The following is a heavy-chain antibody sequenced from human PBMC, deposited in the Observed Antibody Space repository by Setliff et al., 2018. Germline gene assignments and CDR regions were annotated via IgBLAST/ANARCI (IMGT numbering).Heavy chain of an antibody. CDR3: ARDLGHGGDSDY. CDR2: IGHTGSI. CDR1: GYSISSGYI. V-gene: IGHV4-38-2*02. D-gene: IGHD2-21*02. J-gene: IGHJ4*02. Sequence: PSETLSLTCTVSGYSISSGYIWGWIRQPPGKGLEWVGNIGHTGSINYNPSLKSRLTISRDTSKDQVSLKLNSVTATDTAVYYCARDLGHGGDSDYWGQGILVTVSS.